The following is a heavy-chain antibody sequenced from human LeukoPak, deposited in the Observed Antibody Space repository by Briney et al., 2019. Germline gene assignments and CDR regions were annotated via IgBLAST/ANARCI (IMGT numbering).Heavy chain of an antibody. CDR3: AKGMVRALDFDY. V-gene: IGHV3-23*01. CDR1: GFTFSSYA. Sequence: GSLRLSCAASGFTFSSYAMSWVRQAPGKGLEWVSAISGSGSTYYADSVKGRFTISRDNSKNTLYLQMNSLRTEDTAVYYCAKGMVRALDFDYWGQGTLVTVSS. J-gene: IGHJ4*02. D-gene: IGHD3-10*01. CDR2: ISGSGST.